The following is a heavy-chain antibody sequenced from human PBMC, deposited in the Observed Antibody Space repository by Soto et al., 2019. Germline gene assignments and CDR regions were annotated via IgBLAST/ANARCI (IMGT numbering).Heavy chain of an antibody. D-gene: IGHD6-19*01. Sequence: GGSLRLSCVASGIEFSNYAMSWVRQAPGKGLEWVSISSASGRSRYHADSVKGRFTISRDNSKNTLYLHMTNLRAEDTAVYYCAKDGNWLDLYFDVWGQGTPVTASS. V-gene: IGHV3-23*01. CDR2: SSASGRSR. CDR1: GIEFSNYA. J-gene: IGHJ4*02. CDR3: AKDGNWLDLYFDV.